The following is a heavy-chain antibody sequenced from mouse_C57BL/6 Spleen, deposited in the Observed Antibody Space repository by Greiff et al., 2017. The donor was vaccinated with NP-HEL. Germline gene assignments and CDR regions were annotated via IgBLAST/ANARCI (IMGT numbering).Heavy chain of an antibody. CDR1: GYTYPDYY. V-gene: IGHV1-26*01. J-gene: IGHJ2*01. Sequence: VQLQQSGPELVKPGASVKISCKASGYTYPDYYMNWVKQSHGKSLEWIGDINPNNGGTSYNQKFKGKATLTVDKSSSTAYMELRSLTSEDSAVYYCALFYYYGSSDYWGQGTTLTVSS. CDR3: ALFYYYGSSDY. D-gene: IGHD1-1*01. CDR2: INPNNGGT.